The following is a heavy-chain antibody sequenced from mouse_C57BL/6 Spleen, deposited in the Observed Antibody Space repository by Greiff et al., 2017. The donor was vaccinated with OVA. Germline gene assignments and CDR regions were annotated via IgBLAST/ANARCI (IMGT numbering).Heavy chain of an antibody. V-gene: IGHV1-50*01. CDR3: ARNGGGSSWVDY. J-gene: IGHJ2*01. CDR2: IDPSDSYT. CDR1: GYTFTSYW. Sequence: QVQLQQPGAELVKPGASVKLSCKASGYTFTSYWMQWVKQRPGQGLEWIGEIDPSDSYTNYNQKFKGKATLTVDTSSSTAYMQLSSLTSEDSAVYYCARNGGGSSWVDYWGQGTTLTVSS. D-gene: IGHD1-1*01.